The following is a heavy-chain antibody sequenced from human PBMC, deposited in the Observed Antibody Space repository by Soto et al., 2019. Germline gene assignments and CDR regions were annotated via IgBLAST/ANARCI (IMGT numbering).Heavy chain of an antibody. J-gene: IGHJ5*02. Sequence: GGSLRLSCAASGFTFSSYAMIWVRQAAGKGLEWVSAISGSGGSTYYADSVRGRFTISRDNSKNTLYLQMNSLRAEDTAVYYCAKDRLLWFGGNWFDPWGQGTLVTVSS. D-gene: IGHD3-10*01. CDR1: GFTFSSYA. CDR3: AKDRLLWFGGNWFDP. CDR2: ISGSGGST. V-gene: IGHV3-23*01.